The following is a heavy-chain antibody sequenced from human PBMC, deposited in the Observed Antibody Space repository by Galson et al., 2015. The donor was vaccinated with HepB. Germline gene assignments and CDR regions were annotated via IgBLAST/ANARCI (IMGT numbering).Heavy chain of an antibody. CDR3: ARDSFSSNYYYYMDV. D-gene: IGHD2-2*01. J-gene: IGHJ6*03. CDR2: IDRNRGYK. CDR1: GFTFSAYT. Sequence: SLRLSCAASGFTFSAYTMNWVRQAPGKGLEWVSFIDRNRGYKDYADSVKGRFTISRDNAKNSLYLQMNSLRAEDTAVYFCARDSFSSNYYYYMDVWGKGTTVTVSS. V-gene: IGHV3-21*01.